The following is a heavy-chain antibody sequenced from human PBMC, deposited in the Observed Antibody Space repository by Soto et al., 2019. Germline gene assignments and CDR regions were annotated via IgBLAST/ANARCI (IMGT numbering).Heavy chain of an antibody. D-gene: IGHD6-19*01. CDR1: GGTFSSYA. Sequence: QVQLVQSGAEVKKPGSSVKVSCKASGGTFSSYAISWVRQAPGQGLEWMGGIIPIFGRANYAQNFQGRVTITAAASTSTAYMERSSLRSEDTAVYYCAQTLGLAVAGPGRFDLWGRGTLVTVSS. J-gene: IGHJ2*01. V-gene: IGHV1-69*12. CDR3: AQTLGLAVAGPGRFDL. CDR2: IIPIFGRA.